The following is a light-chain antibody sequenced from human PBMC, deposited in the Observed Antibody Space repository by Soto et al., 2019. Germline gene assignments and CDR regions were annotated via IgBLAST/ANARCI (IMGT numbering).Light chain of an antibody. CDR1: QSISSW. J-gene: IGKJ4*01. CDR3: QQYNSYHQT. V-gene: IGKV1-5*01. CDR2: DAS. Sequence: DIQITQSPSTLSASVGDRVTITCRASQSISSWLAWYQQKPGKAPKLLIYDASSLESGVPSRFSGSGSGTEFTLTISSLQPDDFATYYCQQYNSYHQTFGNGTKV.